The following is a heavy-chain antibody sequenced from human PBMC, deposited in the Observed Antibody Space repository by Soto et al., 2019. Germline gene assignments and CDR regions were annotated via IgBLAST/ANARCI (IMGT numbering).Heavy chain of an antibody. V-gene: IGHV4-31*03. Sequence: PSETLPLTCSVSGASIRRGGYYWSWLRQSAGKGLGGIGHISYTGSTFYSPSLKSRLTISLDTSKNQFSLDLRSVTAADTAMYYCARIEMASIKWGRGTLVTVSS. CDR2: ISYTGST. J-gene: IGHJ4*02. CDR3: ARIEMASIK. CDR1: GASIRRGGYY.